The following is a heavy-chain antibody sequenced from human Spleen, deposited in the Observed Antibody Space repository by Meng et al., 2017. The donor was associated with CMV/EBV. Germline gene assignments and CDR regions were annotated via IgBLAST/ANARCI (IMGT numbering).Heavy chain of an antibody. J-gene: IGHJ4*02. CDR1: GFTFSIYS. Sequence: GESLKISCAASGFTFSIYSMNWVRQAPGKGLEWVSFISSSSDYICYADSVKGRFTISRDNAKNSLYLQMNSLRAEDTTVYYCARDFPDYWGQGTLVTVSS. CDR2: ISSSSDYI. V-gene: IGHV3-21*01. CDR3: ARDFPDY. D-gene: IGHD2/OR15-2a*01.